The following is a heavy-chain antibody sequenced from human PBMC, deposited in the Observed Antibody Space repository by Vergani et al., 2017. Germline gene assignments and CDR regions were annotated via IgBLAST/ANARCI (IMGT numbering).Heavy chain of an antibody. CDR3: AIHRGSGGFFPSSYFYGMDV. J-gene: IGHJ6*02. V-gene: IGHV4-38-2*01. CDR1: DSSIMTNPY. Sequence: QVHLQESGPGLVKPSETLSLTCDVSDSSIMTNPYWGWFRQSPGKGLEWIGCIHHSGDTHYNSSLKSRVSISIVSSSKFSLSLTSVTAADTAIYYCAIHRGSGGFFPSSYFYGMDVWGHGTTVTVSS. D-gene: IGHD3-10*01. CDR2: IHHSGDT.